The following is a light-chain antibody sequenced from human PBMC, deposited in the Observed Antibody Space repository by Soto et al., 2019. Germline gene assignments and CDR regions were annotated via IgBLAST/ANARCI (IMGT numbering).Light chain of an antibody. CDR2: DSS. CDR3: QQFGDWPS. J-gene: IGKJ1*01. V-gene: IGKV3D-15*01. Sequence: EIRMTQSPATLSVSPGDNATLSCRASQSVSSHVVRYQQKPGQAPRLLISDSSTRAPGIPARFSGSGSGTEFTLTISSLQSDDFAVYYCQQFGDWPSFGLGTKVEI. CDR1: QSVSSH.